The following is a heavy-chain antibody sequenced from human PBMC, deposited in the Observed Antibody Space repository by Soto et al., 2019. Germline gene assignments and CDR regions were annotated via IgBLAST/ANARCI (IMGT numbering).Heavy chain of an antibody. J-gene: IGHJ4*02. CDR2: ISSTTNYI. CDR3: ARESEDLTSNFDY. Sequence: GGSLRLSCGASGFTFTRYSMNWVRQAPGKGLEWVSSISSTTNYIYYGDSMKGRFTISRDNAKNSLYLEMNSLRAEDTAVYYCARESEDLTSNFDYWGQGTLVTVSS. V-gene: IGHV3-21*06. CDR1: GFTFTRYS.